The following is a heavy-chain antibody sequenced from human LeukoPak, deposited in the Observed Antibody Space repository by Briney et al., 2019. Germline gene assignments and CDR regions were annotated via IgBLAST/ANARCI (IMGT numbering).Heavy chain of an antibody. J-gene: IGHJ6*02. CDR3: ASWNPRSDGMDV. D-gene: IGHD1-1*01. CDR2: IYISGST. CDR1: GGSISSYY. V-gene: IGHV4-4*07. Sequence: SETLSLTCTVSGGSISSYYWSWIRQPAGKGLEWIGRIYISGSTNYNPSLKSRVTMSVDTSNNQFSLRLSSVTAADTAVYYCASWNPRSDGMDVWGQGPRSPSP.